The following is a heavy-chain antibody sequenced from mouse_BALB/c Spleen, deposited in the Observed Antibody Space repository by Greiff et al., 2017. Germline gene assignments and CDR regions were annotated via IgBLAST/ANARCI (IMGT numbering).Heavy chain of an antibody. CDR2: IDPANGNT. CDR3: ARDGSDGGYYFDY. D-gene: IGHD2-2*01. V-gene: IGHV14-3*02. CDR1: GFTITDNY. Sequence: EVQLQQSGAELVKPGASVKLSCTASGFTITDNYMHWVKQRPEQGLEWIGRIDPANGNTKYDPKFQGKATITADTSSNTAYLQLSSLTSEDTAVYYCARDGSDGGYYFDYWGQGTTLTVSS. J-gene: IGHJ2*01.